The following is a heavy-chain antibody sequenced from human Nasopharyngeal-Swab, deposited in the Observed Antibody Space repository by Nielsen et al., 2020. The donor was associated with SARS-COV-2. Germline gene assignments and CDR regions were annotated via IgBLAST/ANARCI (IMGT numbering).Heavy chain of an antibody. Sequence: SVKASCKASGGTFSSYAISWVRQAPGQGLEWMGGIIPIFGTANYAQKFQGRVTITADESTSTAYMELSSLRSEDTAVYYCARDRQQLDYYYYGMDVWGQGTTVTVSS. CDR3: ARDRQQLDYYYYGMDV. V-gene: IGHV1-69*13. CDR1: GGTFSSYA. CDR2: IIPIFGTA. J-gene: IGHJ6*02. D-gene: IGHD4-11*01.